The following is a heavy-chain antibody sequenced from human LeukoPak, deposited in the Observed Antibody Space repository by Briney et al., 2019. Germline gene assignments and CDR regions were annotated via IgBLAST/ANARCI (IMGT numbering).Heavy chain of an antibody. V-gene: IGHV3-21*01. CDR3: ARERFHGSGAPKFDY. Sequence: GGSLRLSCAASGFTFTDYSINWVRQTPRRGLEWVSCISSTSDYIYYADSVKGRFTISRDNAKNSLYLQMNSLRAEDTAVYYCARERFHGSGAPKFDYWGQGTLVTVSS. CDR1: GFTFTDYS. D-gene: IGHD3-10*01. J-gene: IGHJ4*02. CDR2: ISSTSDYI.